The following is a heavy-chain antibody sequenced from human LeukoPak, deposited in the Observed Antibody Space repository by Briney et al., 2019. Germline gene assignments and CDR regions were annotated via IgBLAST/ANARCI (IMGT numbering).Heavy chain of an antibody. CDR2: ISDSGST. V-gene: IGHV4-59*11. CDR1: GGSLSTHH. Sequence: PSETLSLTCVVSGGSLSTHHWSWIRQSPGRGLEWIGYISDSGSTDYNPSLKSRVTISVDTSKNQFSLMLSSVTAADTAVYYCARGYDSSAYYPFNYWGQGTLVTVSS. J-gene: IGHJ4*02. CDR3: ARGYDSSAYYPFNY. D-gene: IGHD3-22*01.